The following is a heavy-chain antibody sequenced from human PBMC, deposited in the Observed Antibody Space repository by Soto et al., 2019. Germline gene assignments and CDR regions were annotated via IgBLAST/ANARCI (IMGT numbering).Heavy chain of an antibody. CDR1: GFNFTSYG. D-gene: IGHD3-3*01. CDR3: ARDRFLEWLSDYYYYGMDV. J-gene: IGHJ6*02. CDR2: ISAYNGNT. V-gene: IGHV1-18*04. Sequence: ASVPVSCKASGFNFTSYGISCVRQAPGQGREWMGWISAYNGNTNYAQKLQGRVTITTDTSTSTAYMELRSLRSDDTGVYYCARDRFLEWLSDYYYYGMDVWGQGTTVTVSS.